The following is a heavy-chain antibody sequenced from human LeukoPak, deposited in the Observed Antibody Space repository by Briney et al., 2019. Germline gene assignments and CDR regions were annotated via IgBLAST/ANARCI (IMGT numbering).Heavy chain of an antibody. V-gene: IGHV3-21*01. D-gene: IGHD3-10*01. J-gene: IGHJ4*02. CDR3: VYGSGSYFDY. CDR2: ISSSSSYI. Sequence: GGSLRLSCAASGFTFSSYSMNWVRQAPGKGLEWVSSISSSSSYICYADSVKGRFTISRDNAKNSLYLQMNSLRAEDTAVYYCVYGSGSYFDYWGQGTLVTVSS. CDR1: GFTFSSYS.